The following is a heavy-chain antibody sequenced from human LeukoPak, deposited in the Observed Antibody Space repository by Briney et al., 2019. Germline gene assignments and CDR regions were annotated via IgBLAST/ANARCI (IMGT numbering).Heavy chain of an antibody. D-gene: IGHD2-21*02. CDR3: ARERCGGDCYYYFNGMDV. Sequence: PSETLSLTCTVSGGSISSYFWTWIRQPAGKGLEWIGHIYTSGSTKYNPSLKSRVTMSVDTSKNQFSLKLNSVTAADTALYYCARERCGGDCYYYFNGMDVWGQGIPVTVSS. CDR1: GGSISSYF. J-gene: IGHJ6*02. V-gene: IGHV4-4*07. CDR2: IYTSGST.